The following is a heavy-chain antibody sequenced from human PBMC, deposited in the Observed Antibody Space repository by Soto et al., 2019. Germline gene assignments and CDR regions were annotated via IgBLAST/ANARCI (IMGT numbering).Heavy chain of an antibody. CDR3: SRRGDYYDSSVDY. CDR2: IGSRASSYAT. V-gene: IGHV3-73*01. Sequence: GGSLRLSCAASGFTFSGSALHWVRQASGKGLEWVGRIGSRASSYATAYAASVKGRFTISRDDSKNTACLQMTSLKTEDTAVYYCSRRGDYYDSSVDYWGRGTLVTVSS. CDR1: GFTFSGSA. J-gene: IGHJ4*02. D-gene: IGHD3-22*01.